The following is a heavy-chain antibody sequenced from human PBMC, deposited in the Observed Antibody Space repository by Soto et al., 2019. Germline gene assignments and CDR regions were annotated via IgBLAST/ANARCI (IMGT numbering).Heavy chain of an antibody. Sequence: QVQLKESGPGLVKPSQTLSLTCSVSGGSIGSGDYYWSWVRQSPGKGLEWIGYIYYTGNTYYNPSRGSRVTFSVDTSQNQLSLRLSDVTAADTAVYYCARDSRRRADSGTRPLYYFDYWGQGTLVTVSS. CDR2: IYYTGNT. CDR1: GGSIGSGDYY. J-gene: IGHJ4*02. D-gene: IGHD1-26*01. CDR3: ARDSRRRADSGTRPLYYFDY. V-gene: IGHV4-30-4*01.